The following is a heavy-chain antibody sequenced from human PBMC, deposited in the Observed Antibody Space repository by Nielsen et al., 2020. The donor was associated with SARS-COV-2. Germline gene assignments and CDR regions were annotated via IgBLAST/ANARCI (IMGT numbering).Heavy chain of an antibody. V-gene: IGHV3-21*04. CDR2: ISSSSSYI. CDR3: AKDLEMATIQDY. D-gene: IGHD5-24*01. CDR1: GFTFSSYS. J-gene: IGHJ4*02. Sequence: GESLKISCAASGFTFSSYSMNWVRQAPGKGLEWVSSISSSSSYIYYADSVKGRFTISRDNSKNTLYLQMNSLRAEDTAVYYCAKDLEMATIQDYWGQGTLVTVSS.